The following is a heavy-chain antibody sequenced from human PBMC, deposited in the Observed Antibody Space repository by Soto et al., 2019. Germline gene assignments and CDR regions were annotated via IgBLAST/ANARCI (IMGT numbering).Heavy chain of an antibody. D-gene: IGHD3-3*01. CDR3: ASFHYDFKALYGMDV. V-gene: IGHV3-11*06. CDR1: GFTFSDYY. CDR2: ISSSSSYT. J-gene: IGHJ6*02. Sequence: GGSLRLSCAASGFTFSDYYMSWIRQAPGKGLEWVSYISSSSSYTNYADSVKGRFTISRDNAENSLYLQMNSLRAEDTAVYYCASFHYDFKALYGMDVWGQGTTVTVSS.